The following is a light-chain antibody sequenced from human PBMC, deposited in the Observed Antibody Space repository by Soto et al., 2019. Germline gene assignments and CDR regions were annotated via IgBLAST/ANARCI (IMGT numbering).Light chain of an antibody. CDR3: QQYNSYSPWT. Sequence: DIQLTQSPSFLSASVGDRVTITCRASQGISSYLAWYQQKPGKVPKLLIFDASTLQTGVPSRFGGGGSGTEFTLTISGLQPDDFATYYCQQYNSYSPWTFGPGTKVDIK. CDR1: QGISSY. CDR2: DAS. V-gene: IGKV1-9*01. J-gene: IGKJ1*01.